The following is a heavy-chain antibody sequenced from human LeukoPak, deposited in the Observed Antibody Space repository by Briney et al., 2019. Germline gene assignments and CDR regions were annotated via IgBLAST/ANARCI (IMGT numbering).Heavy chain of an antibody. CDR3: ARVRTLSYYYYGMDV. CDR2: MNPNSGNT. CDR1: GYTFTSYD. Sequence: ASVKVSCKASGYTFTSYDINWVRQATGQGLEWMGWMNPNSGNTGYAQKFQGRVTMTRNTSISTAYMELSSLRSEDTAVYYCARVRTLSYYYYGMDVWGQGTTVTLSS. D-gene: IGHD1/OR15-1a*01. V-gene: IGHV1-8*01. J-gene: IGHJ6*02.